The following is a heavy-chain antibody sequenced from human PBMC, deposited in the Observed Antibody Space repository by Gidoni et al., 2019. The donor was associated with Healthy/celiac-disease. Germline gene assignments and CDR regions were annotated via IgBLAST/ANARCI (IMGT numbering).Heavy chain of an antibody. CDR3: AILLAHPTYYYDSSGYYPPLYYGMDV. Sequence: EVHLVESGGGLVQPGRSLRLSCAASGFTFVAYAMPWLRQLPGKALEWGSGISWNSGSIGYADSVKGRFTISRDNAKNSLYLQMNSLRDEDTALYYCAILLAHPTYYYDSSGYYPPLYYGMDVWGQGTTVTVSS. V-gene: IGHV3-9*01. J-gene: IGHJ6*02. CDR1: GFTFVAYA. CDR2: ISWNSGSI. D-gene: IGHD3-22*01.